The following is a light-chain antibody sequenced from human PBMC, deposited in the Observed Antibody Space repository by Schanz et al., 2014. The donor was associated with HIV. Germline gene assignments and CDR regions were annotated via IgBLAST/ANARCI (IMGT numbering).Light chain of an antibody. CDR1: SSNIGAGYD. J-gene: IGLJ3*02. V-gene: IGLV1-40*01. CDR2: GDN. Sequence: QSVLTQPPSLSGAPGQWVTVSCSGGSSNIGAGYDVHWYQQLPGTAPKLLIYGDNNRPSGVPDRFSGSGSGTSASLAISGLQSEDEADYYCATWDDSLKGWVFGGGTKLTVL. CDR3: ATWDDSLKGWV.